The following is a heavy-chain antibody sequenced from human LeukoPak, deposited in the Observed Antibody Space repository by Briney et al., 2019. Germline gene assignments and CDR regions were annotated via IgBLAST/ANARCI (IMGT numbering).Heavy chain of an antibody. CDR3: ARGVELGNYFDY. Sequence: SQTLSLTCAISGDSVSSNSATWNWIRQSPSRGLEWLGRTYYRSKWYNDYAVSVKGRITINPDTSKNQFFLQLNSLTPEDTAVYYCARGVELGNYFDYWGQGALVTVSS. CDR1: GDSVSSNSAT. V-gene: IGHV6-1*01. D-gene: IGHD7-27*01. J-gene: IGHJ4*02. CDR2: TYYRSKWYN.